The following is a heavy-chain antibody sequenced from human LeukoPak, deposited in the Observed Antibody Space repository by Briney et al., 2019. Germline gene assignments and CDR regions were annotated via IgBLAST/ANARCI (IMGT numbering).Heavy chain of an antibody. D-gene: IGHD3-22*01. CDR1: GYTFTSYY. Sequence: ASVKVSCRASGYTFTSYYMHWVRQAPGQGLEWMGIINPSCGSTSYAQKFQGRVTMTRDTSTSTVYMELSSLRSEDTAVYYCAREQTSGYRVPGHMTRFDYWGQGTLVTVSS. V-gene: IGHV1-46*01. CDR3: AREQTSGYRVPGHMTRFDY. CDR2: INPSCGST. J-gene: IGHJ4*02.